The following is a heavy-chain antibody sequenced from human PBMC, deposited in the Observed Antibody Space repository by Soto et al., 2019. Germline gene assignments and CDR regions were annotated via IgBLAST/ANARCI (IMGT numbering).Heavy chain of an antibody. CDR1: GGSISSSSYY. J-gene: IGHJ4*02. CDR2: ISSSGST. Sequence: QLQLQESGPGLVKPSETLSLTCTVSGGSISSSSYYWGWIRQPPGKGLEWIGSISSSGSTYCKPALKSRGALSVDTSTTLFSIMLTSVTAADTAVFSCAGRNWFSLDYWGQGTLVTVSS. V-gene: IGHV4-39*01. D-gene: IGHD3-9*01. CDR3: AGRNWFSLDY.